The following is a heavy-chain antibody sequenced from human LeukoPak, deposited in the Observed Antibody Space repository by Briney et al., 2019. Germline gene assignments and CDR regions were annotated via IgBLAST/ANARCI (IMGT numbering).Heavy chain of an antibody. V-gene: IGHV3-11*05. CDR3: AKGSPPGD. J-gene: IGHJ4*02. CDR1: GFTFSDYY. Sequence: GGSLRLSCAASGFTFSDYYMTWIRRAPGKGLEWVSYISTSSGFTNYADSVRGRFTISRDNAKNSLYLQMNTLRAEDTAVYYCAKGSPPGDWGQGTLVTVSS. D-gene: IGHD3-16*01. CDR2: ISTSSGFT.